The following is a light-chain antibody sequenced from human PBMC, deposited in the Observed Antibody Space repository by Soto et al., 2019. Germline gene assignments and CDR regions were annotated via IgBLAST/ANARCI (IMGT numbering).Light chain of an antibody. Sequence: QSALTQPASVSGSPGQSITISCTGTSSDVGSYNLVSWYQQHPGKAPKLMIYECSKRPSGVSNRFSGSKSGNTASLTISGLQAEDEAAYSGCSYAGSLVVFCGVTKVTVL. CDR3: CSYAGSLVV. V-gene: IGLV2-23*01. CDR1: SSDVGSYNL. CDR2: ECS. J-gene: IGLJ2*01.